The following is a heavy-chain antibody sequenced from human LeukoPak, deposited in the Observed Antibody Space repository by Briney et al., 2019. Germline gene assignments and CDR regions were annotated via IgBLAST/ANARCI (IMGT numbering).Heavy chain of an antibody. J-gene: IGHJ4*02. CDR2: IYYSGST. CDR3: ARATAVAGTPFDY. V-gene: IGHV4-59*08. Sequence: SEALSLTCTVSGGSISRYYRSWIRQPPGKGLEWIGYIYYSGSTNYNPSLKSRVTISVDTSKNQYFLKLSSGAAADAAVYYCARATAVAGTPFDYWGQGTLVTVSS. CDR1: GGSISRYY. D-gene: IGHD6-19*01.